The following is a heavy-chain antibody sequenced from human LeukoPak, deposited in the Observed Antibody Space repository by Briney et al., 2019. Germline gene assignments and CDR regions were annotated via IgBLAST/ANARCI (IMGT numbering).Heavy chain of an antibody. D-gene: IGHD3-10*01. CDR2: ISAYNGNT. V-gene: IGHV1-18*01. J-gene: IGHJ4*02. Sequence: ASVKVSCKASGYTFTSYGISWVRQAPGQGLEWMGWISAYNGNTNYAQKLQGRVTMTTDTSTSTAYMELRSLRSEDTAVYYCARPSYYYGSGSFDYWGQGTLVTVSS. CDR1: GYTFTSYG. CDR3: ARPSYYYGSGSFDY.